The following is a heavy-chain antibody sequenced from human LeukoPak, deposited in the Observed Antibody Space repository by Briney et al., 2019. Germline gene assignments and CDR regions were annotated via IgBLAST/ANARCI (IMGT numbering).Heavy chain of an antibody. V-gene: IGHV4-61*02. Sequence: PSETLSLTCTVSGGSISSGSYYWSWIRQPAGKGLEWIGRIYTSGSTNYNPSLKSRVTISIDTSKNQFSLKLSSVTAADTAVYYCARHYTVLDAFDIWGQGTMVTVSS. J-gene: IGHJ3*02. CDR3: ARHYTVLDAFDI. CDR2: IYTSGST. CDR1: GGSISSGSYY. D-gene: IGHD3-3*01.